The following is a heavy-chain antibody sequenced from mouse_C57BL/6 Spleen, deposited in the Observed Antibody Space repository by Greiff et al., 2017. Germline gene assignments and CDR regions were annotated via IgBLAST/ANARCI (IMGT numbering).Heavy chain of an antibody. CDR1: GFTFSSYG. CDR3: ARKYYDYDWYFDV. CDR2: ISSGGSYT. J-gene: IGHJ1*03. V-gene: IGHV5-6*01. D-gene: IGHD2-4*01. Sequence: EVQVVESGGDLVKPGGSLKLSCAASGFTFSSYGMSWVRQTPDKRLEWVATISSGGSYTYYPDSVKGRFTISRDNAKNTLYLQMSSLKSEDTAMYYCARKYYDYDWYFDVWGTGTTVTVSS.